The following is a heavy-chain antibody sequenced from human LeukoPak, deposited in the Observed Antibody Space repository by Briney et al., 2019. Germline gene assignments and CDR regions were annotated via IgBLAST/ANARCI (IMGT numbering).Heavy chain of an antibody. V-gene: IGHV1-2*02. D-gene: IGHD6-6*01. J-gene: IGHJ5*02. CDR3: ASSSSRSNWFDP. CDR1: XXXXXXYY. Sequence: ASVKXSXXXXXXXXXXYYMHWVRQAXGQGLEWMGWINPNSGGTNYAQKFQGRVTVTRDTSISTAYMELSRLRSDDTAVYYCASSSSRSNWFDPWGQGTLVTVSS. CDR2: INPNSGGT.